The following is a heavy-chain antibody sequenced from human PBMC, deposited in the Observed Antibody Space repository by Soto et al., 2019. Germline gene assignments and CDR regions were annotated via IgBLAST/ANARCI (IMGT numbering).Heavy chain of an antibody. J-gene: IGHJ6*02. CDR3: ARIDPVTINYHYGMDV. CDR2: INPNSGGT. V-gene: IGHV1-2*02. D-gene: IGHD3-3*01. Sequence: QVQLVQSGAEVKKPGASVKVSCKASGYTFTAYYIHWVRQAPGQGLEWMGWINPNSGGTNYAQKFQDRVTMTRDTSISTAYMELSRLSSGDSAVYYCARIDPVTINYHYGMDVWGQGTTVTVSS. CDR1: GYTFTAYY.